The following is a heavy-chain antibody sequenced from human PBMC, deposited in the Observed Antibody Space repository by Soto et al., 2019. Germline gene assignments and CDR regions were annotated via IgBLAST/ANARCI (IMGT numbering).Heavy chain of an antibody. Sequence: AASVKVSGKASGYTFTGYYMHWVRQAPGQGLEWMGWINPNSGGTNYAQKFQGRVTMTRDTSISTAYMELSRLRSDDTAVYYCARVPRIAAAGTNWFDPWGQGTLVTVSS. D-gene: IGHD6-13*01. CDR3: ARVPRIAAAGTNWFDP. V-gene: IGHV1-2*02. CDR2: INPNSGGT. CDR1: GYTFTGYY. J-gene: IGHJ5*02.